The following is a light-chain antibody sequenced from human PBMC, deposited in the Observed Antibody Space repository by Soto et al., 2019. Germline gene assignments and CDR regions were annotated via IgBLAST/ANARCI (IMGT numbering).Light chain of an antibody. CDR2: EVS. CDR3: TSYAGSNNFFYV. V-gene: IGLV2-8*01. Sequence: QSALTQPPSASGSPGQSVTISCTGTSSDVGGYNYVSWYQQHPGKAPKLMIYEVSKRPSGVPDRFSGSKSGNTASLTVSGLQPEDEADDYCTSYAGSNNFFYVFGTGTKVTVL. CDR1: SSDVGGYNY. J-gene: IGLJ1*01.